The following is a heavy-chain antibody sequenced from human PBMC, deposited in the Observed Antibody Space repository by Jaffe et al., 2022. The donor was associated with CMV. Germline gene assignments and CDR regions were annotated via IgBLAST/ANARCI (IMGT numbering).Heavy chain of an antibody. CDR3: ARYGLGYGDYVVFGPHAFDI. Sequence: QVQLQESGPGLVKPSETLSLTCTVSGGSISSYYWSWIRQPPGKGLEWIGYIYYSGSTNYNPSLKSRVTISVDTSKNQFSLKLSSVTAADTAVYYCARYGLGYGDYVVFGPHAFDIWGQGTMVTVSS. CDR1: GGSISSYY. CDR2: IYYSGST. D-gene: IGHD4-17*01. V-gene: IGHV4-59*08. J-gene: IGHJ3*02.